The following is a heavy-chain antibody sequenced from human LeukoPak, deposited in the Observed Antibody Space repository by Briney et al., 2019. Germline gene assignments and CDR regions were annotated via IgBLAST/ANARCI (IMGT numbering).Heavy chain of an antibody. CDR3: ARGWGSSVYASAFDI. D-gene: IGHD3-22*01. J-gene: IGHJ3*02. V-gene: IGHV3-33*01. CDR2: IWYEGNTK. Sequence: SCKASGGTFSSYAISWVRQAPGKGLEWVALIWYEGNTKKYADSVKGRITISRDNSKNTLYLEMNSLRAEDTAVYYCARGWGSSVYASAFDIWGQGTMVTISS. CDR1: GGTFSSYA.